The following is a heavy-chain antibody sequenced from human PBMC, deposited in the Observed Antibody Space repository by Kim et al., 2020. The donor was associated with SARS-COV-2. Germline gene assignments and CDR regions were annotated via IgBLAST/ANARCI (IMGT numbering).Heavy chain of an antibody. V-gene: IGHV3-23*01. D-gene: IGHD1-20*01. CDR3: TKRGVGYSWNPSEN. J-gene: IGHJ4*02. CDR1: GFTVSSCA. CDR2: ITSDGSK. Sequence: GGSLRLSCAASGFTVSSCAMTWVRQAPGKGLEWVSVITSDGSKFYADSVKGRFTIYRDNSENTLYLQMSSLRVEDTAIYYCTKRGVGYSWNPSENWGQGTLVTVSS.